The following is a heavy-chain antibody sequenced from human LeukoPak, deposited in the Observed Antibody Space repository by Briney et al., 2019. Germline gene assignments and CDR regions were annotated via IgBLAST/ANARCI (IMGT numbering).Heavy chain of an antibody. J-gene: IGHJ4*02. CDR1: GFRISDSW. CDR3: ARDER. Sequence: GGSLRLSCAGSGFRISDSWLSWVRQVPGKGLEWVATMNKNGIETYYVDSVRGRFTISRDVAKNSLYLQMSSLRADDTAVYYCARDERWGQGTLVTVSS. V-gene: IGHV3-7*03. CDR2: MNKNGIET.